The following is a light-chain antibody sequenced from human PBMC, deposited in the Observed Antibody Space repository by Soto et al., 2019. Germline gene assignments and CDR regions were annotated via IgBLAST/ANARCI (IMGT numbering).Light chain of an antibody. CDR3: CSYTTSSTYV. J-gene: IGLJ1*01. Sequence: QSALTQPASVSGSPGQSIAISCTGTSSDVGNYNFVSWYQQHPGKAPKLMLSDVSNRPSGISNRFSGSKSGNTASLTISGLQDEDEADYYCCSYTTSSTYVFGTGTKLTVL. CDR2: DVS. CDR1: SSDVGNYNF. V-gene: IGLV2-14*03.